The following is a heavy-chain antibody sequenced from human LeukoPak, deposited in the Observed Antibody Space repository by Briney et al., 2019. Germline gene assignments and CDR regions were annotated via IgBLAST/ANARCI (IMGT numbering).Heavy chain of an antibody. V-gene: IGHV4-34*01. Sequence: SETLSLTCAVYVGSFSDYYCSWLRQPPRQGLEWIGEINHSGSTNYNPSLKSRVTMSVDTSKNQFSLKLSSVAAADTAVYYCARGHRIMVFGVLLWKAFDLWGQGTMVTVSS. CDR2: INHSGST. J-gene: IGHJ3*01. CDR1: VGSFSDYY. D-gene: IGHD3/OR15-3a*01. CDR3: ARGHRIMVFGVLLWKAFDL.